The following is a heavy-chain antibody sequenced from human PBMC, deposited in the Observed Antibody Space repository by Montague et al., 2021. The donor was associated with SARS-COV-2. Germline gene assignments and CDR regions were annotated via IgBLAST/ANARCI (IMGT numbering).Heavy chain of an antibody. CDR3: ARMSSVAPIAFDS. D-gene: IGHD2-15*01. CDR2: IDWDDDK. V-gene: IGHV2-70*11. J-gene: IGHJ4*02. CDR1: GFSLSTSGMC. Sequence: PALVKPTQTLTLTCTFSGFSLSTSGMCVSWIRQPPGKALEWLARIDWDDDKYYSTSLKTRLTISKDTSKNQVVLTMTNMDPVDTATYYCARMSSVAPIAFDSWGQGTMVTVSS.